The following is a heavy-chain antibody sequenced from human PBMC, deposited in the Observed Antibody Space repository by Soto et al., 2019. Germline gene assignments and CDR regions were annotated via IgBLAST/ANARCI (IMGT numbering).Heavy chain of an antibody. CDR1: GGTFSSYA. CDR2: IIPIFGTA. J-gene: IGHJ5*02. Sequence: QVQLVQSGAEVKKPGSSVKVSCKASGGTFSSYAISWVRQAPGQGLEWMGGIIPIFGTANYAQKFQGRVTIIADESTSTVYMELSSLRSEDTAVYYCARDRSSGVYNWFDPWGQGTLVTVSS. CDR3: ARDRSSGVYNWFDP. V-gene: IGHV1-69*01. D-gene: IGHD6-19*01.